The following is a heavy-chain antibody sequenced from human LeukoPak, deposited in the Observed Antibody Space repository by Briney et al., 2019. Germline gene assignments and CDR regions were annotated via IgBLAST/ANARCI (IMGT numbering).Heavy chain of an antibody. Sequence: GESLKISCKGSGYSFTSYWIGWVRQMPGKGLEWMGIIYPGDSDTRYSPSFQGQVTISADKSISTACLQWSSLKASDTAMYYCARRLGYYYDSSGHDAFDIWGQGTMVTVSS. V-gene: IGHV5-51*01. J-gene: IGHJ3*02. CDR1: GYSFTSYW. CDR3: ARRLGYYYDSSGHDAFDI. CDR2: IYPGDSDT. D-gene: IGHD3-22*01.